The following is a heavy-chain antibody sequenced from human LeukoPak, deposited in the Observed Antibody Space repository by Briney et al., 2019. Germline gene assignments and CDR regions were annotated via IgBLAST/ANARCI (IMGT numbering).Heavy chain of an antibody. V-gene: IGHV3-30*02. Sequence: GGSXRLSCAASGFTFSTYDMHWVRQAPGKGLEWVSFIRYDGSDKLYADSVKGRFTVSRDNSKNTLYLQMNSLRPEDTAVYYCAKRGGSYIGYFDYWGQGTLVTVSS. J-gene: IGHJ4*02. CDR1: GFTFSTYD. D-gene: IGHD1-26*01. CDR3: AKRGGSYIGYFDY. CDR2: IRYDGSDK.